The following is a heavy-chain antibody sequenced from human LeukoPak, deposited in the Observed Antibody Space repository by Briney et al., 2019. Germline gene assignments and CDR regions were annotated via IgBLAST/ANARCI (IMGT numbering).Heavy chain of an antibody. Sequence: PSGTLSLTCAVSGGSISSNIWWTWARQPPGKGLEWIGEIFHSGSPNYTPSLKSRVTITVDKSKNQFSLKLSSVTAADTAVYYCARRTTFPVVGMDVWGQGTTVIVSS. V-gene: IGHV4-4*02. J-gene: IGHJ6*02. CDR3: ARRTTFPVVGMDV. D-gene: IGHD1-7*01. CDR1: GGSISSNIW. CDR2: IFHSGSP.